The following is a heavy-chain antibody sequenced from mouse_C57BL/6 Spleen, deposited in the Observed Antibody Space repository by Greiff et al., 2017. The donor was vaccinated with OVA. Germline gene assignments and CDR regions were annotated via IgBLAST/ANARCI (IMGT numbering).Heavy chain of an antibody. CDR2: IYPGDGDT. CDR1: GYAFSSYW. Sequence: VQLQQSGAELVKPGASVKISCKASGYAFSSYWMNWVKQRPGKGLEWIGQIYPGDGDTNYNGKFKGKATLTADKSSSTAYMQLSSLTSEDSAVYVCARREVANWDYFDYWGQGTTLTVSS. V-gene: IGHV1-80*01. J-gene: IGHJ2*01. CDR3: ARREVANWDYFDY. D-gene: IGHD4-1*01.